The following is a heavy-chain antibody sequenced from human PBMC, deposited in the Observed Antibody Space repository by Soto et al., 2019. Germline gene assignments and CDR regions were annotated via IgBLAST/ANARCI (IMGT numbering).Heavy chain of an antibody. J-gene: IGHJ4*02. D-gene: IGHD3-10*01. V-gene: IGHV4-4*02. Sequence: SETLSLTCAVSGGSISSSNWWSWVRQPPGKGLEWIGEIYHSGSTNYNPSLKSRVTISVDKSKNQFSLKLSSVTAADTAVYYCARDSLPWGSGSSLDFDYWGQGTLVTVSS. CDR1: GGSISSSNW. CDR3: ARDSLPWGSGSSLDFDY. CDR2: IYHSGST.